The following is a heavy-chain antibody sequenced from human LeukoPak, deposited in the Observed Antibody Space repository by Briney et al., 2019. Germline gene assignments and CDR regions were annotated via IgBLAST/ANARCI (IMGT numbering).Heavy chain of an antibody. Sequence: GASVKVSCKPPGYTFTGYYMHWVRQAPGQGLEWMGLINPSGGSTRYAQKFQGRVTMTRGMSTSTVYMELSSLRSEDTAVYYCARALPHRRLMDTTMEQHWFDPWGQGTLVTVSS. V-gene: IGHV1-46*01. D-gene: IGHD5-18*01. CDR2: INPSGGST. J-gene: IGHJ5*02. CDR3: ARALPHRRLMDTTMEQHWFDP. CDR1: GYTFTGYY.